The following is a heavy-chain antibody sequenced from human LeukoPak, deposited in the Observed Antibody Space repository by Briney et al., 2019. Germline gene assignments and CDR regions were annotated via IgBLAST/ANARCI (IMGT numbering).Heavy chain of an antibody. CDR2: INPNSGGT. V-gene: IGHV1-2*02. D-gene: IGHD6-13*01. CDR3: AREDYTSSSFDY. Sequence: GESLKISCKASGYTFTGYYIHWVRQAPGQGLEWMGWINPNSGGTNYAQRFQGRVTMTRDTSISTAYMELSRLRSDDTAVYYCAREDYTSSSFDYWGQGALVTVSS. CDR1: GYTFTGYY. J-gene: IGHJ4*02.